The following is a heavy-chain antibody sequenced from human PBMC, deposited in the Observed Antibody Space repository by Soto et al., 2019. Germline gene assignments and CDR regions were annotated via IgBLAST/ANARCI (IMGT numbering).Heavy chain of an antibody. J-gene: IGHJ4*02. CDR1: GFTFSTYA. CDR2: INNSGDKT. CDR3: EKDRTYFEY. Sequence: GSLRLSCAASGFTFSTYAMTWVRQAPGKGLQWVSSINNSGDKTYYADSVKGRFTISRDNSKNTLYLQMNSLRAEDTAVYCCEKDRTYFEYWGQGTLVTVSS. V-gene: IGHV3-23*01.